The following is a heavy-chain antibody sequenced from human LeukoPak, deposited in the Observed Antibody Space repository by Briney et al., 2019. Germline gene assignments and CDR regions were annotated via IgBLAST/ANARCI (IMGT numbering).Heavy chain of an antibody. D-gene: IGHD5-24*01. CDR3: VKRGEMGTIAGFDY. CDR1: GFTFSSSW. Sequence: GGSLRLSCAASGFTFSSSWMSWVRQRPGKGLEWVSAVSVSGISTYYADSVKGRFTISRDNSKNMLYLQMSSLRAEDTAVYYCVKRGEMGTIAGFDYWGQGTLVTVSS. J-gene: IGHJ4*02. CDR2: VSVSGIST. V-gene: IGHV3-23*01.